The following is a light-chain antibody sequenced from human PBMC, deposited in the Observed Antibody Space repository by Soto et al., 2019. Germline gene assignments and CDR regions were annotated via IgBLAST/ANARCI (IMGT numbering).Light chain of an antibody. CDR3: CSYTRTSSRV. J-gene: IGLJ1*01. V-gene: IGLV2-14*03. CDR2: DVS. CDR1: SSDVGHYNY. Sequence: QSVLTQPASVSGSPGQSITISCTGTSSDVGHYNYVSWYQQHPGNAPKLIIFDVSTRPSGVSDRFSGSKSGNTASLTISGLQAEDEADYYCCSYTRTSSRVFGTGTKVTVL.